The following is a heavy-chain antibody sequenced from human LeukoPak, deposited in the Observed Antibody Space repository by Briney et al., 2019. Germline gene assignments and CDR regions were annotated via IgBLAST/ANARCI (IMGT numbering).Heavy chain of an antibody. CDR1: GYTFTSYD. CDR2: MNPNSGNT. J-gene: IGHJ6*04. Sequence: ASVKVSCKASGYTFTSYDINWVRQATGQGLEWMGWMNPNSGNTGYAQKFQGRATMTRNTSISTAYMELSSLRSEDTAVYYCAGGPYDFWSGLPLPPDVWGKGTTVTVSS. CDR3: AGGPYDFWSGLPLPPDV. V-gene: IGHV1-8*01. D-gene: IGHD3-3*01.